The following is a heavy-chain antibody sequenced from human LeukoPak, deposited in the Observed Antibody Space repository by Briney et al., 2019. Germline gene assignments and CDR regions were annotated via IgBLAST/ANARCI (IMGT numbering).Heavy chain of an antibody. D-gene: IGHD3-22*01. Sequence: VASVKVSCKASGYTFTSYDINWVRQATGQGLEWMGWMNPNSGNTGYAQKFHGRVTMTRTTSISTAYMELSSLRSEDTAVYYCARADYDSSGYYYGYYYMDVWGRGTTVTVSS. CDR1: GYTFTSYD. V-gene: IGHV1-8*01. CDR2: MNPNSGNT. CDR3: ARADYDSSGYYYGYYYMDV. J-gene: IGHJ6*03.